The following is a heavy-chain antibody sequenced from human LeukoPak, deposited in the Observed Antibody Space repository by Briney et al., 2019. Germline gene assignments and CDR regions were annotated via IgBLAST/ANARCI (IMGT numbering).Heavy chain of an antibody. J-gene: IGHJ2*01. CDR1: GGSISCYY. V-gene: IGHV4-59*01. Sequence: SETLSLTCSVSGGSISCYYWSWLRQPPGKGLEWIGYIYYSGSTNYNPSLKSRVIISVVTSKNQFSLKLSSVTAADTAFYYCARVYYSRSYDYWYFDLWGRGTLVTVSS. D-gene: IGHD6-13*01. CDR3: ARVYYSRSYDYWYFDL. CDR2: IYYSGST.